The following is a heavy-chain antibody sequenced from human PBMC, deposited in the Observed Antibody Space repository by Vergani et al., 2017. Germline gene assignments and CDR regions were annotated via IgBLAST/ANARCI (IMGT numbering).Heavy chain of an antibody. D-gene: IGHD6-19*01. J-gene: IGHJ3*02. CDR1: GFTFRNYA. Sequence: EVQMVESGGGLAQPGGSLRLSCAASGFTFRNYAMSWVRQAPGKGLEWVSTLSASDRRTHYADSVKGRFTISRDNSKNTLFLHMNSLRPEDTAVYYCAKVGRSEVAGTFGAFDIWGQGTMVTVSS. V-gene: IGHV3-23*04. CDR3: AKVGRSEVAGTFGAFDI. CDR2: LSASDRRT.